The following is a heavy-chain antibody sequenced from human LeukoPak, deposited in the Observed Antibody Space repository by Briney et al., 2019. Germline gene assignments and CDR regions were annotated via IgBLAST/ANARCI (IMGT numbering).Heavy chain of an antibody. CDR2: ISGSGGST. D-gene: IGHD4-17*01. V-gene: IGHV3-23*01. Sequence: GGSLRLSCAASGFTFTTYGMSWVRQAPGKGLEWVSAISGSGGSTYYADSVKGRFTISRDNSKNTLYLQMNSLRAEDTAVYYCAKSSYYGDSAYFDYWGQGTLVTVSS. CDR3: AKSSYYGDSAYFDY. J-gene: IGHJ4*02. CDR1: GFTFTTYG.